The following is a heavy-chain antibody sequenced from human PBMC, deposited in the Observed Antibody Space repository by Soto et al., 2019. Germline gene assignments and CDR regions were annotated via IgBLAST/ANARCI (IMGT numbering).Heavy chain of an antibody. CDR2: INPNSGGT. Sequence: ASVKFSCNPSGYTLTGYYMHWVRQPPGQGLERMGWINPNSGGTNDAQNFQGRVTMTRDTSISTAYRELSRLRSDDTAVYYCAKVRGYYDCSGPFDYWGQGTLVTVSS. CDR1: GYTLTGYY. CDR3: AKVRGYYDCSGPFDY. V-gene: IGHV1-2*02. D-gene: IGHD3-22*01. J-gene: IGHJ4*02.